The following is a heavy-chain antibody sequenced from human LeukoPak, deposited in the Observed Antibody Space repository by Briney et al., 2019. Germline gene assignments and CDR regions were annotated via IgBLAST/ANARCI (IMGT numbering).Heavy chain of an antibody. CDR1: GFTFSTYW. V-gene: IGHV3-7*04. CDR3: ARGVYYFDS. CDR2: MKEDGSEI. D-gene: IGHD5/OR15-5a*01. Sequence: PGGSLRLSCVASGFTFSTYWMTWVRQAPGKGLEWVAYMKEDGSEIYYLDSVKGRFTISRDNAKKPLYLQMSSLIAEDTAVYYCARGVYYFDSWGQGTLVTVSS. J-gene: IGHJ4*02.